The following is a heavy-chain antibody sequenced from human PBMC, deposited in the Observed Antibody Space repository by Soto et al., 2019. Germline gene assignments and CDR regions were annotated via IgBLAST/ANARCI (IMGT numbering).Heavy chain of an antibody. V-gene: IGHV3-23*01. CDR1: RVTFNSYA. Sequence: HHGWSLRLSSAASRVTFNSYAMGGVRQTQGKGLEWVSAISGSGGSTYYADSVKGRFTISRDNSKNTLYLQMNSLRAEDTAVYYCAKVPRRVRGVIHHYYGMDVWGQGTTVTVSS. CDR3: AKVPRRVRGVIHHYYGMDV. J-gene: IGHJ6*02. CDR2: ISGSGGST. D-gene: IGHD3-10*01.